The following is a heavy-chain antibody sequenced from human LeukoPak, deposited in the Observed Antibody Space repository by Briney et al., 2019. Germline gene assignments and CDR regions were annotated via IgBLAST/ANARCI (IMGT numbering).Heavy chain of an antibody. CDR3: ARDRSDEEDAFDI. Sequence: EASVKVSCKASGYTFTSYPMHWVRQAPGQRLEWMGWINTGNGDTKYSQKFQGRVTITRDTSASTAYMELSSLRSEDTAVYYCARDRSDEEDAFDIWGQGTMVTVSS. D-gene: IGHD2-21*01. V-gene: IGHV1-3*04. CDR1: GYTFTSYP. CDR2: INTGNGDT. J-gene: IGHJ3*02.